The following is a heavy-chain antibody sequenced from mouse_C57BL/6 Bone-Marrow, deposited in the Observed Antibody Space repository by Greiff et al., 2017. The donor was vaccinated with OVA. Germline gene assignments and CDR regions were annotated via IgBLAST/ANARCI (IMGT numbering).Heavy chain of an antibody. CDR2: IHPNSGST. V-gene: IGHV1-64*01. D-gene: IGHD2-4*01. Sequence: VQLQQPGAELVKPGASVKLSCKASGYTFTSYWMHWVKQGPGQGLEWIGMIHPNSGSTNYNEKFKSKATLTVDKSSSTAYMQLSSLTSEDSAVYYCARWPLYDYDVDWGQGTTLTVSS. CDR1: GYTFTSYW. CDR3: ARWPLYDYDVD. J-gene: IGHJ2*01.